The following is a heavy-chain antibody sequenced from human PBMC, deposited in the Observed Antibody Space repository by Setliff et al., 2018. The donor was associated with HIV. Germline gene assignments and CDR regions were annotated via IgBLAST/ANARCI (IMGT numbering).Heavy chain of an antibody. CDR3: VRQGAVTGHSFGS. CDR1: GVSTSSSSYY. Sequence: PSETLSLTCTVSGVSTSSSSYYWGWIRQPPGKGLDWIGYVYYSGSTYYSPSLKSPLTISVDTSKNHFSLRLSSVTAADTAVYYCVRQGAVTGHSFGSWGPGALVTVSS. D-gene: IGHD6-19*01. J-gene: IGHJ4*02. CDR2: VYYSGST. V-gene: IGHV4-39*01.